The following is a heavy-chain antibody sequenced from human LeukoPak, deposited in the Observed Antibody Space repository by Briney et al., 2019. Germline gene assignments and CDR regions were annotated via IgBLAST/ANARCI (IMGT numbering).Heavy chain of an antibody. V-gene: IGHV3-7*01. D-gene: IGHD5-12*01. Sequence: GGSLRLSCAASGFTFSNYWMSWVRQAPGKGLEWVASIKRDGSEKYYVDSVKGRFTISKDNAKNSLYLQMNSLRAEDTAVYYCERSAAAGRIVATFDYWGQGTLVTVSS. J-gene: IGHJ4*02. CDR3: ERSAAAGRIVATFDY. CDR2: IKRDGSEK. CDR1: GFTFSNYW.